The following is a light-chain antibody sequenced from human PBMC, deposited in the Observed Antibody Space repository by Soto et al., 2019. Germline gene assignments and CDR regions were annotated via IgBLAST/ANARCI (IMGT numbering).Light chain of an antibody. V-gene: IGLV2-23*01. CDR1: SSDVGSYNL. CDR2: EGS. CDR3: CSYAGSSTLV. Sequence: QSVLNQPASVSGSPGQSITISCTGTSSDVGSYNLVSWYQQHPGKAPKLMIYEGSKRPSGVSNRFSGSKSGNTASLTISGLQAEDEADYYCCSYAGSSTLVFGGGTKSPS. J-gene: IGLJ2*01.